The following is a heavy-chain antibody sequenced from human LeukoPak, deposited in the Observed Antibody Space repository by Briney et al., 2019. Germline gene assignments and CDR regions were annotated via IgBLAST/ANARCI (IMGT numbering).Heavy chain of an antibody. V-gene: IGHV3-23*01. CDR1: GFTFSSYA. CDR3: AKVTFGGVIVARPIDY. D-gene: IGHD3-16*02. J-gene: IGHJ4*02. CDR2: TSGSGGST. Sequence: GGSLRLSCAASGFTFSSYAMSWVRQAPGKGLEWVSATSGSGGSTYYADSVKGRFTISRDNSKNTLYLQMNSLRAEDTAVYYCAKVTFGGVIVARPIDYWGQGTLVTVSS.